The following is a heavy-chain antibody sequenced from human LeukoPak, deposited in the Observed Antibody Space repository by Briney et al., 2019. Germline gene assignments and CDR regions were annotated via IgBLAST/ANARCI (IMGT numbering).Heavy chain of an antibody. CDR3: ARHQAQNYDLT. CDR2: IYPGDSDT. J-gene: IGHJ5*02. V-gene: IGHV5-51*01. CDR1: GYSFTSYW. Sequence: GESLKISCEGSGYSFTSYWIGWVRQMPGKGLEWMGIIYPGDSDTRYSPSFQGRVTISADKSISTAYLQWSSLKASDTAMYYCARHQAQNYDLTWGQGTLVTVSS. D-gene: IGHD3-16*01.